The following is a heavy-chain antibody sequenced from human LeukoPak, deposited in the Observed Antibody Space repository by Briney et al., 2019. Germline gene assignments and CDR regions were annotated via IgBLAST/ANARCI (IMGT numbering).Heavy chain of an antibody. CDR1: GFTFSNYD. Sequence: GGSLRLSCAASGFTFSNYDMFWVRQTTGKGLEWVSTIGAADDTYYPGSVRGRFTISRESAKDSLYLQMNSLRAGDTAVYYCARGSGSHFDYWGEGTLVTVSS. CDR2: IGAADDT. J-gene: IGHJ4*02. D-gene: IGHD1-26*01. V-gene: IGHV3-13*04. CDR3: ARGSGSHFDY.